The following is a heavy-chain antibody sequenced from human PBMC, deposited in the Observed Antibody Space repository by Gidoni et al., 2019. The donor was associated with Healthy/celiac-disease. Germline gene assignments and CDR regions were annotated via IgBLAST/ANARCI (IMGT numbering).Heavy chain of an antibody. Sequence: EVKKPGSSEKVSCKASGGTFSSYAISWVRQAPGQGLEWMGGIIPIFGTANYAQKFQGRVTITADESTSTAYMELSSLRSEDTAVYYCARPGRSSSWHDAFDIWGQGTMVTVSS. V-gene: IGHV1-69*01. CDR2: IIPIFGTA. CDR3: ARPGRSSSWHDAFDI. J-gene: IGHJ3*02. CDR1: GGTFSSYA. D-gene: IGHD6-13*01.